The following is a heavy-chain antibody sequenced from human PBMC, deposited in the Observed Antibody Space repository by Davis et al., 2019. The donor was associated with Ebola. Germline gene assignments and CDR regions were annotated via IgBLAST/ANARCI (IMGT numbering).Heavy chain of an antibody. CDR2: IKSRRDGGTT. CDR3: TTDRGIAIRPLFDS. D-gene: IGHD6-13*01. Sequence: GESLKISCTASTFSVDDVWVGWVRQAPGMGLEWVARIKSRRDGGTTDYAAPVRGRVFISRDESRNTVYLQMNSLRIEDTAVYFCTTDRGIAIRPLFDSWGQGTLVTVSS. CDR1: TFSVDDVW. J-gene: IGHJ4*02. V-gene: IGHV3-15*01.